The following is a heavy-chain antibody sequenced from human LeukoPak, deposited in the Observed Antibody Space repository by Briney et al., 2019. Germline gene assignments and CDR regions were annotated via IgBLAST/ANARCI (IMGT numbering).Heavy chain of an antibody. CDR3: ARGGDCSGGSCYYYYGMDV. J-gene: IGHJ6*02. D-gene: IGHD2-15*01. CDR1: GYTFTSYA. Sequence: ASVKVSCKASGYTFTSYAMHWVRQAPGQRLEWMGWINAGNGNTKYSQKFQGGVTITRDTSASTAYMELSSLRSEDTAVYYCARGGDCSGGSCYYYYGMDVWGQGTTVTVSS. CDR2: INAGNGNT. V-gene: IGHV1-3*01.